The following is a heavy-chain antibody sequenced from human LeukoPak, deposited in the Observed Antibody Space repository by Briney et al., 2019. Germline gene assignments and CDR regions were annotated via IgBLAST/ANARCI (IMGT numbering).Heavy chain of an antibody. V-gene: IGHV3-74*01. CDR2: INTDGSST. CDR3: ARGWGSYYFDS. CDR1: GFTFSSYW. J-gene: IGHJ4*02. Sequence: GGSLRLSCAASGFTFSSYWMHWVRQAPGKGLVWVSRINTDGSSTAYADSVKGRFTISRDNAKNSLYLQLSSLGAEDTAVYYCARGWGSYYFDSWGQGTLVTVSS. D-gene: IGHD3-16*01.